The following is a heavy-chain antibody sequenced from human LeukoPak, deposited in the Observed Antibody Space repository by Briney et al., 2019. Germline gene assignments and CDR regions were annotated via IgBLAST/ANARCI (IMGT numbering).Heavy chain of an antibody. Sequence: PGGSLRLSCAASGFTFSSYSMNWVRQAPGKGLEWVSSISSSSNYIYYADSVKGRFTISRDNAENSLYLQMHSLGAEDTAVYYCARDNWSYYRLLDYWGQGTLVTVSS. CDR3: ARDNWSYYRLLDY. CDR1: GFTFSSYS. D-gene: IGHD1-26*01. V-gene: IGHV3-21*01. CDR2: ISSSSNYI. J-gene: IGHJ4*02.